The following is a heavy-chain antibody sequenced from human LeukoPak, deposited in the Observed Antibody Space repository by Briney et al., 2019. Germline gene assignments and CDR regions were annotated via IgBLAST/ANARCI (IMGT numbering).Heavy chain of an antibody. Sequence: PSETLSLTCTVSGGSISSYYWSWIWQPPGKGLEWIGYIDYSGSTIHNPSLKSRVTISVNTSKNQFSLQLTSVTAADTAVYYCARSGGLYTSTWYFHRWGQGTLVTVSS. D-gene: IGHD6-13*01. CDR2: IDYSGST. V-gene: IGHV4-59*01. J-gene: IGHJ1*01. CDR1: GGSISSYY. CDR3: ARSGGLYTSTWYFHR.